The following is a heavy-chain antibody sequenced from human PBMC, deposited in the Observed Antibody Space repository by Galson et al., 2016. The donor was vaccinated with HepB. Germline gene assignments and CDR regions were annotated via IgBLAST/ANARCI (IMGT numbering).Heavy chain of an antibody. V-gene: IGHV3-30-3*02. CDR1: GFTFSDHT. D-gene: IGHD4-23*01. CDR2: MSYDGSDI. CDR3: AKKNGGTYSTYYFDL. J-gene: IGHJ4*02. Sequence: SLRLSCAASGFTFSDHTIHWLRQPPGKGLEWVAVMSYDGSDIYYADSVKGRFTISRDNSKNTLFMQMDSLRPEDTAVYYCAKKNGGTYSTYYFDLWGQGALVTVSS.